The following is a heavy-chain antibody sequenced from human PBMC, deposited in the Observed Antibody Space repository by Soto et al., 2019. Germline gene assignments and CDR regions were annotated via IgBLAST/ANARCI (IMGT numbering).Heavy chain of an antibody. D-gene: IGHD7-27*01. CDR2: ISSSSSVI. V-gene: IGHV3-48*01. Sequence: EVQLVESGGGLVQPGGSLRLSCATSGFILSDCAMNWVRQAPGKGLEWVSYISSSSSVIDYADSVKGRFTVSRDNARKSLYLHMTSLRGEVTAVYYCARDLSWGSNWYYYMDVWCKGDTVTV. J-gene: IGHJ6*03. CDR3: ARDLSWGSNWYYYMDV. CDR1: GFILSDCA.